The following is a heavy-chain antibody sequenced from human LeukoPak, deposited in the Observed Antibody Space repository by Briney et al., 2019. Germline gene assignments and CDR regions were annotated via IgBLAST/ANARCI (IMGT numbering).Heavy chain of an antibody. CDR1: GFTFTTYW. CDR2: IKQDGSEK. V-gene: IGHV3-7*01. Sequence: GGSLRLSCAASGFTFTTYWMSWVRQAPGKGLEWMANIKQDGSEKYYVDSVKGRFTISRDNAKNSLYLQMNSLRAEDTAVYYCARVDDILTGYPAFDYWGQGTLVTVSS. J-gene: IGHJ4*02. D-gene: IGHD3-9*01. CDR3: ARVDDILTGYPAFDY.